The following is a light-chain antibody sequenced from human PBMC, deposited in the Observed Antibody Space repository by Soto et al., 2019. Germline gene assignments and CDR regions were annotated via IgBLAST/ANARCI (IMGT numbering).Light chain of an antibody. CDR1: QSVSSTY. V-gene: IGKV3-20*01. Sequence: EIVLTQSPGTLSLSPGERATLSRRASQSVSSTYLAWYQQKPGQPPRLLIYAASSRATGIPDRFSGTGSGTDFTLTISRLEPEDFAVYYCQQYDNSLYTFGPGTKLEIK. J-gene: IGKJ2*01. CDR3: QQYDNSLYT. CDR2: AAS.